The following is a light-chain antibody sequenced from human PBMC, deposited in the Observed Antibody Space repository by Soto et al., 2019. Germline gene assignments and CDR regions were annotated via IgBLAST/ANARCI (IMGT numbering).Light chain of an antibody. CDR2: DVS. V-gene: IGLV2-14*03. CDR1: SSEVGGYNF. Sequence: QSVLTQPASVSGSPGQSITISCTGTSSEVGGYNFVSWYQHHPGKAPKLIIYDVSNRPSGVSNRFSGSKSGNTASLTFSGLQAEDEADYYCTSYTSSFTYVFGTGTKVTVL. J-gene: IGLJ1*01. CDR3: TSYTSSFTYV.